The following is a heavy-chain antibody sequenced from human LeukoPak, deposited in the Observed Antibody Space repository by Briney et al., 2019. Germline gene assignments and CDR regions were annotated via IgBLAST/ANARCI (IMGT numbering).Heavy chain of an antibody. D-gene: IGHD3-10*01. V-gene: IGHV5-51*01. CDR1: GYSFINYW. CDR3: ARQSRDGSKTRGYYFDY. CDR2: IYPADSDT. J-gene: IGHJ4*02. Sequence: GESLKISCQVSGYSFINYWIGWVRQIPGKGLESMGIIYPADSDTTYSPSLQGQVTISADKSISTVYLQWSSLKASDTAMYYCARQSRDGSKTRGYYFDYWGQGTLVTVSS.